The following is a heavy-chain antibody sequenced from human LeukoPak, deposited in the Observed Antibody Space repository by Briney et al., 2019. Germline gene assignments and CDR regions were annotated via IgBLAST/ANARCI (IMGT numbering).Heavy chain of an antibody. D-gene: IGHD3-9*01. Sequence: SETLSLTWTVSGGSISSSSYYWGWIRQRPGKGLEWIGSIYYSGSTYYNPSLKSRVTISVDASKNQFSLKLSSVTAADTAVYYCARLSTPPASLRYFDWLPDGTVRRLPNYFDYWGQGTLVTVSS. CDR1: GGSISSSSYY. J-gene: IGHJ4*02. CDR3: ARLSTPPASLRYFDWLPDGTVRRLPNYFDY. CDR2: IYYSGST. V-gene: IGHV4-39*01.